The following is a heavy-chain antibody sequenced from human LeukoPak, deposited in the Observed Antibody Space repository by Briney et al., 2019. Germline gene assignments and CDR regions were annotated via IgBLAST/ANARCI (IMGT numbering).Heavy chain of an antibody. CDR2: IYYSGTT. V-gene: IGHV4-59*13. D-gene: IGHD7-27*01. J-gene: IGHJ4*02. CDR1: GGSISSYY. Sequence: SETLSLTCTVSGGSISSYYWSWIRQPPGKGLEWIGYIYYSGTTNYSPSLKSRVTISLDTSKNQFSLRLSSVTAADTAVYYCARGNWGIFGYWGQGTLVTVSS. CDR3: ARGNWGIFGY.